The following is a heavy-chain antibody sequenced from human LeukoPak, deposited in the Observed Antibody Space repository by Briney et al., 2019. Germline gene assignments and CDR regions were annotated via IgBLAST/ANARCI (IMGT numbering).Heavy chain of an antibody. V-gene: IGHV1-18*01. Sequence: ASVKVSCKASGYTFTSYVINCVRQAPGQGLEWMGWINTNNVNRNYAQKLQGRVTMTTDTSTNTAYMELMSLTSDDTAVYYCARAGQLDYWGQGTLVTVSS. J-gene: IGHJ4*02. CDR1: GYTFTSYV. CDR2: INTNNVNR. CDR3: ARAGQLDY. D-gene: IGHD1-1*01.